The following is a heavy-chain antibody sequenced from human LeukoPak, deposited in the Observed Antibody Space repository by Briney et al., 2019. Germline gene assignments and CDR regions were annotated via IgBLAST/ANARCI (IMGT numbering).Heavy chain of an antibody. Sequence: PSETLSLTCAVYGGSFSGYYWSWIRQPPGKGLEWIGEINHSGSTNYNPSLKSRVTISVDTSKNQFSLKLSSVTAADTAVYYCARSPYDSSLDYWGQGTLVTVSS. D-gene: IGHD3-22*01. V-gene: IGHV4-34*01. CDR2: INHSGST. CDR1: GGSFSGYY. J-gene: IGHJ4*02. CDR3: ARSPYDSSLDY.